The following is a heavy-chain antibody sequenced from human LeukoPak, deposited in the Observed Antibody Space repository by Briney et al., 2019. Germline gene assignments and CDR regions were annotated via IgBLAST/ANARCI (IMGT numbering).Heavy chain of an antibody. V-gene: IGHV4-59*01. CDR1: GGSISSYY. CDR2: IYYSGST. Sequence: SGTLSLTCTVSGGSISSYYWSWIRQPPGKGLEWIGYIYYSGSTNYNPSLKSRVTISVDTSKNQFSLKLSSVTAADTAVYYCARYRGGVHDYWGQGTLVTVSS. J-gene: IGHJ4*02. D-gene: IGHD3-16*01. CDR3: ARYRGGVHDY.